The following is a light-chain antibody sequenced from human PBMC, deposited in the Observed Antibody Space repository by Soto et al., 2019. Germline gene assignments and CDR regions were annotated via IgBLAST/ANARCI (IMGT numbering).Light chain of an antibody. CDR1: QSVSSNF. V-gene: IGKV3-20*01. Sequence: EIVLTQSPGTLSLSPGERATLSCRARQSVSSNFLAWYQQKPGQAPRLLIYGASSRATGIPDRFSGSESGTDFTLTISRLEPEDFAMYYCQQYGSTFGQGTRLEIK. J-gene: IGKJ5*01. CDR2: GAS. CDR3: QQYGST.